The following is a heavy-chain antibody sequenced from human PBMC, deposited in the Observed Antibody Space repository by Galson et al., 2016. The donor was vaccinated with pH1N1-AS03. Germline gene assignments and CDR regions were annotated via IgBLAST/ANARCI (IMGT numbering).Heavy chain of an antibody. Sequence: SLRLSCAASGFTFSSFIMHWVRQAPRKGLEWVAAITYDGNYDSYAASVKVRFAVSRDNSKNTLHLQMNSLREEDTAVYYCASFPAFQTYFYGSGSDYWGQGTLVSVSS. CDR3: ASFPAFQTYFYGSGSDY. J-gene: IGHJ4*02. CDR2: ITYDGNYD. CDR1: GFTFSSFI. V-gene: IGHV3-30*01. D-gene: IGHD3-10*01.